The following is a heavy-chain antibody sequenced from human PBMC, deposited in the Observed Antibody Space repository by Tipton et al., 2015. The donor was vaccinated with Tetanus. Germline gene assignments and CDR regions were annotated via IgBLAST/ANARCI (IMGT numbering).Heavy chain of an antibody. CDR1: GGSISSSSSY. Sequence: TLSLTCIVSGGSISSSSSYWGWIRQPPGKGLEWFGSISYKGSTYYNPSLKSRVTMSVDTSKNQFSLRLRSVTAADTAVFYCAGLYYYDSASYPLYWGQGTLVTVSS. V-gene: IGHV4-39*01. CDR2: ISYKGST. CDR3: AGLYYYDSASYPLY. J-gene: IGHJ4*02. D-gene: IGHD3-10*01.